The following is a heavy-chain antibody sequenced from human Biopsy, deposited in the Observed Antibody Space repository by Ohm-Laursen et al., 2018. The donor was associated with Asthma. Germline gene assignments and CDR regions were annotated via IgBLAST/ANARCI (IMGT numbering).Heavy chain of an antibody. CDR2: IMTVFGTT. Sequence: GASVKVSCKAPGGTFSNLAISWVRQAPGQGLEWLGGIMTVFGTTNYAQKFQGRVTITADESTSTAYMEVTSLRSEDTAIYYCARCQVGYSSGWSLLLKKIYYSGMDVWGQGTAVTVSS. J-gene: IGHJ6*02. D-gene: IGHD6-19*01. CDR3: ARCQVGYSSGWSLLLKKIYYSGMDV. V-gene: IGHV1-69*13. CDR1: GGTFSNLA.